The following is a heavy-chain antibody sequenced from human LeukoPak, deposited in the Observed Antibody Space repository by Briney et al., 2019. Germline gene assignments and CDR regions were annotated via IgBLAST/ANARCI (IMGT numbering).Heavy chain of an antibody. CDR1: GFTFSSYS. V-gene: IGHV3-21*01. J-gene: IGHJ3*02. D-gene: IGHD6-19*01. CDR3: ARDGLYSSGWYEGDAFDI. Sequence: GGSLRLSCAASGFTFSSYSMNWVRQAQGKGLEWVSSISSSSSYIYYADSVKGRFTISRDNAKNSLYLQMNSLRAEDTAVYYCARDGLYSSGWYEGDAFDIWGQGTMVTVSS. CDR2: ISSSSSYI.